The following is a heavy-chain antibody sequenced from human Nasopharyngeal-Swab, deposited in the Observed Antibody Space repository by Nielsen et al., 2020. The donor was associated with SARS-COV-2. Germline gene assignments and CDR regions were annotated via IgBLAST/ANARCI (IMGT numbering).Heavy chain of an antibody. D-gene: IGHD6-13*01. J-gene: IGHJ4*02. CDR3: ARHVSSSWYAAVAGIRAFDY. V-gene: IGHV4-39*01. Sequence: VRQMPGKGLGWVGSIYYSGSTYYNPSLKSRVTISVDTSKNRFSLKLSSVTAADTAVYYCARHVSSSWYAAVAGIRAFDYWGQGTLVTVSS. CDR2: IYYSGST.